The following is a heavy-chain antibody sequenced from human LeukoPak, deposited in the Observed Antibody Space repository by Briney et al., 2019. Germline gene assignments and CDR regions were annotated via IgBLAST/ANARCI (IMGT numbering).Heavy chain of an antibody. D-gene: IGHD6-6*01. Sequence: PGGSLRLSCAASGFTFSSYSMNWVRQAPGKGLEWVSSISSSSSYIYYADSVKGRFTISRDNAKNSLYLQMNSLRAEDTAVYYCASDPSRGEYSSPNWFDPWGQGTLVTVSS. V-gene: IGHV3-21*01. J-gene: IGHJ5*02. CDR1: GFTFSSYS. CDR2: ISSSSSYI. CDR3: ASDPSRGEYSSPNWFDP.